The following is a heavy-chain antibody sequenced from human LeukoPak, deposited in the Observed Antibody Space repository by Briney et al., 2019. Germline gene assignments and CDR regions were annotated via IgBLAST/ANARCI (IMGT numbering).Heavy chain of an antibody. V-gene: IGHV3-30*09. CDR1: GFTVSTHY. J-gene: IGHJ4*02. Sequence: GGSLRLSCAASGFTVSTHYMNWVRQAPGKGLEWVADISHDGSHKFYADSVQGRFAISRDNSRNTLYLQMSGLRVEDTAVYYCVRDPNAGLTVTNFDFWGQGALVTVSS. CDR2: ISHDGSHK. CDR3: VRDPNAGLTVTNFDF. D-gene: IGHD4-17*01.